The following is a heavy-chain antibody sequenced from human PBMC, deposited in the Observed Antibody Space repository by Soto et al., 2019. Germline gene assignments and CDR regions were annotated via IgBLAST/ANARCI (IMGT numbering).Heavy chain of an antibody. V-gene: IGHV4-59*01. Sequence: SETLSLTCSVSGGSISRYYWSWIRQPPGRGLEWIGYAYYSGDTGYNPSLKSRVTMAVDTSKSQVSLKLSSVTAADTAVYYCTRDRSTYGGGGTGEVKENWFDPWGQGALVTVSS. J-gene: IGHJ5*02. CDR3: TRDRSTYGGGGTGEVKENWFDP. CDR2: AYYSGDT. D-gene: IGHD2-8*01. CDR1: GGSISRYY.